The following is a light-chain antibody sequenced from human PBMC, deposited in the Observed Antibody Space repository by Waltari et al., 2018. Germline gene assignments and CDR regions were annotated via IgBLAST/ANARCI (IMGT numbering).Light chain of an antibody. CDR2: KAS. V-gene: IGKV1-5*03. CDR3: QQYNSYPVA. CDR1: QSISSW. J-gene: IGKJ1*01. Sequence: DIQMTQSPSTLSASVGDRVTITCRASQSISSWLAWYQQKPGKAPKLLIYKASSLESGFPSRFSGSGSGTEFTLTISSLQPDDFATYYCQQYNSYPVAFGQGTKVEIK.